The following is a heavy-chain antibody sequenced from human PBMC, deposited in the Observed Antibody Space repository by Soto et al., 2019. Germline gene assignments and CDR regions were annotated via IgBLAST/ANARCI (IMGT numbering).Heavy chain of an antibody. V-gene: IGHV5-10-1*01. D-gene: IGHD3-10*01. J-gene: IGHJ6*02. Sequence: PGESLKISCKGSGYSFTIYWISWVRQMPGKGLEWMGRIDPSDSYTNYSPSFQGHVTISADKSISTAYLQWSSLKASDTAMYYCASYGSGRVYGMDVWGQGTTVTVSS. CDR3: ASYGSGRVYGMDV. CDR2: IDPSDSYT. CDR1: GYSFTIYW.